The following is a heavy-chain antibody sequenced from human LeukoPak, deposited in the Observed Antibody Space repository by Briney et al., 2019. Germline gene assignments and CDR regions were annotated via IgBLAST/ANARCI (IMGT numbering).Heavy chain of an antibody. CDR3: AREGFYFDTGGSFDY. Sequence: ASVKVSCKASGYTFTDHYLHWVRQAPGQGLEWVGLINSNIGDTNHAQKFQGRVNMNRDTSISTAYMELNRLTSDDTAVYYCAREGFYFDTGGSFDYWGQGTLVTVSS. J-gene: IGHJ4*02. CDR2: INSNIGDT. D-gene: IGHD3-22*01. V-gene: IGHV1-2*02. CDR1: GYTFTDHY.